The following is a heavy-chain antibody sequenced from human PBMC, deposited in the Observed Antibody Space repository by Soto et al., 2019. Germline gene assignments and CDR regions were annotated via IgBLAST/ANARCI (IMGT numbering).Heavy chain of an antibody. J-gene: IGHJ5*02. Sequence: ASVKVSCKASGYTFTGYYMHWVRQAPGQGLEWMGWINPNSGGTNYAQKFQGRVTMTRDTSISTAYMELSRLRSDDTAVYYCARDYSYCSSTSCAKGWFDPWGQGTLVTVS. CDR1: GYTFTGYY. CDR3: ARDYSYCSSTSCAKGWFDP. D-gene: IGHD2-2*01. CDR2: INPNSGGT. V-gene: IGHV1-2*02.